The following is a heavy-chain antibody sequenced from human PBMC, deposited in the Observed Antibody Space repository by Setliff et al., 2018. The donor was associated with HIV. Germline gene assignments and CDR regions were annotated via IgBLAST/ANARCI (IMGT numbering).Heavy chain of an antibody. D-gene: IGHD2-15*01. V-gene: IGHV1-69*13. Sequence: ASVKVSCKASGGTFRSYSINWVRQAPGQGLEWMGGLISMFKIPQIAQKFQGRVTITADESTSTAYMGLSSLTSEDTAVYYCARGGWSGGGPLHYSYYYLDVWGQGTAVTVSS. CDR2: LISMFKIP. CDR3: ARGGWSGGGPLHYSYYYLDV. CDR1: GGTFRSYS. J-gene: IGHJ6*02.